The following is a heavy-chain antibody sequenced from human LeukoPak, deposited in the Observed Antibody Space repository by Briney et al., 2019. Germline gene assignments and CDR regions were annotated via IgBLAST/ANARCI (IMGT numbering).Heavy chain of an antibody. CDR2: ISSSSSYI. CDR1: GFTFSTYA. J-gene: IGHJ4*02. Sequence: GGSLRLSCAASGFTFSTYAMNWVRQAPRKGLEWVSSISSSSSYIYYADSVKGRFTISRDNAQNSLYLQMNSLRAEDTAVYYCAREGSSRYWGQGTLVTVSS. CDR3: AREGSSRY. V-gene: IGHV3-21*01. D-gene: IGHD1-26*01.